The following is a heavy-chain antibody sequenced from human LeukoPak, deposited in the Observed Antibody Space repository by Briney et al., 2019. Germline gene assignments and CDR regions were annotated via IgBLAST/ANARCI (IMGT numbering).Heavy chain of an antibody. CDR3: ARGEKEDYYDSKGYY. CDR1: GYTFTGYY. V-gene: IGHV1-2*02. Sequence: GASVKVSCKASGYTFTGYYMHWVRQAPGQGLEWMGWINPNSGGTNYAQKFQGRVTMTRDTSISTAYMELSRLRSDDTAVYYCARGEKEDYYDSKGYYWGQGTLVTVSS. CDR2: INPNSGGT. J-gene: IGHJ4*02. D-gene: IGHD3-22*01.